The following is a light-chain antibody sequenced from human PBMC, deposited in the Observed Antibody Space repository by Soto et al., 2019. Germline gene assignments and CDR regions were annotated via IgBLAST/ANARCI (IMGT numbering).Light chain of an antibody. V-gene: IGLV1-40*01. J-gene: IGLJ1*01. CDR1: SSNIGAGYE. CDR2: ENN. CDR3: QSYDSSLSGYV. Sequence: QSVLTQPPSVSEAPGQRVTISCTGSSSNIGAGYEAHWYQQVPGTAPKLLIYENNNRPSGVPDRFSGSKSGTSASLAITGLQAEDEAEYSCQSYDSSLSGYVFGTGPKVTVL.